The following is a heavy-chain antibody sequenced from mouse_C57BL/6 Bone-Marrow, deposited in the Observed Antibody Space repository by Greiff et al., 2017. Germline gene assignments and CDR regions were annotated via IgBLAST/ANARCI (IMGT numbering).Heavy chain of an antibody. CDR3: ARWRRRANWDDGAYFDY. D-gene: IGHD4-1*01. CDR2: INPSSGYT. CDR1: GYTFTSYW. V-gene: IGHV1-7*01. J-gene: IGHJ2*01. Sequence: VKLVESGAELAKPGASVKLSCKASGYTFTSYWMHWVKQRPGQGLEWIGYINPSSGYTKYNQKFKDKATLTADKSSSTAYMQLSSLTYEDSAVYYCARWRRRANWDDGAYFDYWGQGTTLTVSS.